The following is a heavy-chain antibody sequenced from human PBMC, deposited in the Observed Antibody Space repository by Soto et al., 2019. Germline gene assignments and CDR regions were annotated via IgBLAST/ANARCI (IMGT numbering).Heavy chain of an antibody. Sequence: GGSLRLSCAASGFTFSNYAMHWVRQAPGKGLEWVAVIWYDGSNKYSADSVRGRFTISRDNSKNTLYLQMNSLRAEDTAVYYCARDDYGMDVWGKGTTVTVSS. J-gene: IGHJ6*04. CDR2: IWYDGSNK. V-gene: IGHV3-33*01. CDR1: GFTFSNYA. CDR3: ARDDYGMDV.